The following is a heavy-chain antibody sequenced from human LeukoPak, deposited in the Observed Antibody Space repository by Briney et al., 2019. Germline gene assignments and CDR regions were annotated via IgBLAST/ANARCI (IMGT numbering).Heavy chain of an antibody. Sequence: GGSLRLSCAASGFTFSSYAMSWVRQAPGKGLEWVSAISGSGGSTYYADSVRGRFTISRDKAKNSLYLQMNSLRAEDTAVYYCARGLGYYYFGYWGQGTLVTVSS. J-gene: IGHJ4*02. D-gene: IGHD1-26*01. V-gene: IGHV3-23*01. CDR1: GFTFSSYA. CDR2: ISGSGGST. CDR3: ARGLGYYYFGY.